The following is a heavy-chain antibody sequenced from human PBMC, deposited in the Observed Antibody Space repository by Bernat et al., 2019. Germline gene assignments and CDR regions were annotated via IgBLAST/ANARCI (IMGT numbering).Heavy chain of an antibody. CDR1: GFTFSSYG. D-gene: IGHD5-12*01. V-gene: IGHV3-30*18. CDR3: AKDRTYSGYDPADYYFDY. CDR2: ISYDGSNK. Sequence: QVQLVESGGGVVQPGRSLRLSCAASGFTFSSYGMHWVRQAPGKGLEWVAVISYDGSNKYYADSVKGRLTISRDNSKNTLYLQMNSLRAEDTAVYYCAKDRTYSGYDPADYYFDYWGQGTLVTVSS. J-gene: IGHJ4*02.